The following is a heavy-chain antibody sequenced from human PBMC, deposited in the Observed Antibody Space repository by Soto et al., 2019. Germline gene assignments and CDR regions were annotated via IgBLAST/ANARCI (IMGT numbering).Heavy chain of an antibody. V-gene: IGHV4-34*01. J-gene: IGHJ3*02. Sequence: QVQLQQWGAGLLKPSETPSLTCAVYGGSFSGYYWSWIRQPPGKGLEWIGEINHRGSTNYNPSLRSRVTISVDTSKNQFSLKLSSVTAADTAVYYCARGPGYCSGGSCYSGGGAFDIWGQGTMVTVSS. D-gene: IGHD2-15*01. CDR1: GGSFSGYY. CDR2: INHRGST. CDR3: ARGPGYCSGGSCYSGGGAFDI.